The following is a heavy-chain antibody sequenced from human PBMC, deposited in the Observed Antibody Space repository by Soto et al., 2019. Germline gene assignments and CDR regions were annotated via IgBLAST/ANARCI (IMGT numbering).Heavy chain of an antibody. CDR2: ISGSGARA. D-gene: IGHD5-12*01. J-gene: IGHJ4*02. CDR3: AKDTGVSGTPTRSFDH. Sequence: PGGSLRLSCAASGFTFWNNDMDWVRQAPGKGLEWVSVISGSGARAYYADSVKGRFTISRDNSKSTLYLQVNSLRAEDTAVYYCAKDTGVSGTPTRSFDHWGQGILVTVSS. V-gene: IGHV3-23*01. CDR1: GFTFWNND.